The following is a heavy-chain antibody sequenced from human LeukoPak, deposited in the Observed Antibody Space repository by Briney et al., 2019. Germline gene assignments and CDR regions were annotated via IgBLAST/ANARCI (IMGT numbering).Heavy chain of an antibody. D-gene: IGHD6-19*01. Sequence: PSETLSLTCAVYGGSFSGYYWSWIRQPPGKGLEWIGEINHSGSTNYNPSLKSRVTISVDTSKNQFSLKLSSVTAADTAVYYCAGYYSSGWYYVDYWGQGTLVTVSS. CDR1: GGSFSGYY. CDR2: INHSGST. J-gene: IGHJ4*02. V-gene: IGHV4-34*01. CDR3: AGYYSSGWYYVDY.